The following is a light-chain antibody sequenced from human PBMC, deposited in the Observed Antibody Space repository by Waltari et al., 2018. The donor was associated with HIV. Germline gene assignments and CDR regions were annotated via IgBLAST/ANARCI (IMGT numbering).Light chain of an antibody. CDR1: SGSIASNY. Sequence: NFMLTQPHSVSESPGKTVTISCTRSSGSIASNYVQWYQQRPGSAPTTVSYADNQRPSGVPDRFSGSIDSSSNSASLTIAGLKTEDEADYYCQSYDSSTVVFGGGTKLTVL. CDR3: QSYDSSTVV. CDR2: ADN. J-gene: IGLJ2*01. V-gene: IGLV6-57*04.